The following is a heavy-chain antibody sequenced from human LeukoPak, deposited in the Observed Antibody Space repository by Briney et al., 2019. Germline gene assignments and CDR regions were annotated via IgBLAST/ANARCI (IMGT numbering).Heavy chain of an antibody. V-gene: IGHV3-53*01. D-gene: IGHD3-16*01. J-gene: IGHJ4*02. CDR2: MCSGGNT. CDR3: ARDASRMITFGFDY. CDR1: GFSGGSDY. Sequence: GGSLRRCVAASGFSGGSDYMSWVRQARGYVFGSCCMMCSGGNTIDANFVKGRFTIRRYISKNTVYLQINSLRAEDTAVYYCARDASRMITFGFDYWGQGTLVTVSS.